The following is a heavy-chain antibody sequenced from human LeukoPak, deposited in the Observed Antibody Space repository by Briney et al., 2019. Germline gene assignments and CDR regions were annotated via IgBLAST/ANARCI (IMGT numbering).Heavy chain of an antibody. J-gene: IGHJ6*03. V-gene: IGHV1-8*03. CDR2: MSPNSGNT. CDR3: AREVWVRGSYRQGVYYYMDV. D-gene: IGHD3-10*01. CDR1: GYTFTSYD. Sequence: ASVKVSCKASGYTFTSYDINWVRQATGQGLEWMGWMSPNSGNTGYAQKFQGRVTITRNTSISTAYMELSSLRSEDTAVYYCAREVWVRGSYRQGVYYYMDVWGKGTTVTVSS.